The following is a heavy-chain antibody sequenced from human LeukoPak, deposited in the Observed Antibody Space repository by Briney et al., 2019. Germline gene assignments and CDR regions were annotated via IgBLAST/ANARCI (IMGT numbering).Heavy chain of an antibody. CDR1: GVSISSYY. CDR2: IFYSGST. CDR3: ARAGLSGNLGDAFDI. J-gene: IGHJ3*02. Sequence: PSETLSLTCTVSGVSISSYYWSWIRQPPGKGLEWIGYIFYSGSTNYNPSLKSRVTISIDTSKNQFSLKLSSVTAADTAVYYCARAGLSGNLGDAFDIWGQGTMVTVSS. V-gene: IGHV4-59*01. D-gene: IGHD1-26*01.